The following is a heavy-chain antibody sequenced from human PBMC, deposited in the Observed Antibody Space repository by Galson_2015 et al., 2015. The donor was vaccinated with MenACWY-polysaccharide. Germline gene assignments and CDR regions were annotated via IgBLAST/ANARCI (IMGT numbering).Heavy chain of an antibody. CDR1: GLTFSNHW. D-gene: IGHD3-10*01. V-gene: IGHV3-74*01. J-gene: IGHJ6*02. Sequence: SLRLSCAASGLTFSNHWIHWVRQAPGKGLVWVSRINSDASSTAYADSVKGRSTISRDNAKNTLYLQMNSLRVEDTAVYYCVGPLGRGGTGAYGMDAWGQGTTVTVSS. CDR3: VGPLGRGGTGAYGMDA. CDR2: INSDASST.